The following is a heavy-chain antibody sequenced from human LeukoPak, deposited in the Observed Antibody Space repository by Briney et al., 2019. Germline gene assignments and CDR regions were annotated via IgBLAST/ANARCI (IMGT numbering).Heavy chain of an antibody. CDR3: AKTGVTIFGVVPFDY. Sequence: GGSLRLSCAASGFTFSSYAMGWVRQAPGKGLEWVSAISGRGGSTYYADSVKGRFTISRDNSKNTLYLQMNSLRAEDTAVYYCAKTGVTIFGVVPFDYWGQGTLVTVSS. CDR1: GFTFSSYA. J-gene: IGHJ4*02. CDR2: ISGRGGST. D-gene: IGHD3-3*01. V-gene: IGHV3-23*01.